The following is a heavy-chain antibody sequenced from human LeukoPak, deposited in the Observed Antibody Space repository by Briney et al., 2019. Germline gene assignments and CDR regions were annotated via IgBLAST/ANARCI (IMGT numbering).Heavy chain of an antibody. J-gene: IGHJ5*02. CDR2: IYSSGST. CDR3: ARYSSSVLAAGGTSRWFDP. CDR1: GGSITNYF. V-gene: IGHV4-59*08. D-gene: IGHD6-13*01. Sequence: SETLSLTCTVSGGSITNYFWSWIRQPPGKGLEWIGYIYSSGSTNYNPSLKGRVTISIDTSKNQFSLRLSSVTAADTAIYYCARYSSSVLAAGGTSRWFDPWGQGTLVTVSS.